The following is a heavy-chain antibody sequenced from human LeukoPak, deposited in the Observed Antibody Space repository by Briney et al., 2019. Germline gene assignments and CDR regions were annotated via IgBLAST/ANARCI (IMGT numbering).Heavy chain of an antibody. J-gene: IGHJ6*02. CDR3: AKDLDASGRQNDYYYYGMDV. D-gene: IGHD3-10*01. Sequence: GGYLRLSCAASGFSFHDYDMHWVRQAPGKGLEWVAGITWDSGRIGYADSVKGRFTVSRDNAQNSLYLQMNSLRPEDTALYYCAKDLDASGRQNDYYYYGMDVWGQGTTVTVSS. CDR1: GFSFHDYD. CDR2: ITWDSGRI. V-gene: IGHV3-9*01.